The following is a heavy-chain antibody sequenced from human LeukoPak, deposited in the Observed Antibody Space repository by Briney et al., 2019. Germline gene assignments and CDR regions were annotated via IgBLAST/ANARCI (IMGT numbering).Heavy chain of an antibody. D-gene: IGHD1-26*01. CDR2: IYTSGST. Sequence: PSETLSLTCTVSGGSISSGSYYWSWIRQPAGKGLEWIGRIYTSGSTNYNPSLKSRVTISVDTSKNQFSLKLSSVTAADTAVYYCAREWTVAWSSEGEDAFDIWGQGTMVTVSS. V-gene: IGHV4-61*02. CDR1: GGSISSGSYY. CDR3: AREWTVAWSSEGEDAFDI. J-gene: IGHJ3*02.